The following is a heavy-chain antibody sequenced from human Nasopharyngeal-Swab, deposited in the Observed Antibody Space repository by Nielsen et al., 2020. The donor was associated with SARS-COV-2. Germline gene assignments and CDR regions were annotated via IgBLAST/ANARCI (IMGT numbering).Heavy chain of an antibody. Sequence: GESLEISWAASGFTFSSYWMSWVRQAPGKGLEWVANIKQDGSEKYYVDSVKGRFTISRDNAKNSLYLQMNSLRAEDTAVYYCARGDIVVVPAAILYYYYYMDVWGKGTTVTVSS. CDR3: ARGDIVVVPAAILYYYYYMDV. D-gene: IGHD2-2*02. CDR2: IKQDGSEK. J-gene: IGHJ6*03. CDR1: GFTFSSYW. V-gene: IGHV3-7*01.